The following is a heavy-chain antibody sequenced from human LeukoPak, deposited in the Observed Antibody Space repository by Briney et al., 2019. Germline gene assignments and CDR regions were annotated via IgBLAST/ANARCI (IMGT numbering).Heavy chain of an antibody. CDR1: GGSFSGYY. V-gene: IGHV4-34*01. Sequence: PSETLSLTCAVYGGSFSGYYWSWIRQPPGKGLEWIGEINHSGSTNYNPSLKSRVTISVDTSKNQFSLKLSSVTAADTAVYYCARSPKNRLVCYYYYMDVWGKGTTVTISS. D-gene: IGHD6-6*01. J-gene: IGHJ6*03. CDR2: INHSGST. CDR3: ARSPKNRLVCYYYYMDV.